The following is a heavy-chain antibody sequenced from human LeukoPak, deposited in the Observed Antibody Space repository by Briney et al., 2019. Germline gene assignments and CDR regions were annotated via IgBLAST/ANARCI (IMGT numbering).Heavy chain of an antibody. V-gene: IGHV3-30-3*01. CDR1: GFTFSSYA. CDR2: ISYDGSNK. Sequence: GGSLRLSCAASGFTFSSYAMHWVRQAPGKGLEWVAVISYDGSNKYYADSVKGRFTISRDNSKNTLYLQMNSLRAEDTAVYYCARVELAVTTSIDYWGQGTLVTVSS. D-gene: IGHD4-17*01. J-gene: IGHJ4*02. CDR3: ARVELAVTTSIDY.